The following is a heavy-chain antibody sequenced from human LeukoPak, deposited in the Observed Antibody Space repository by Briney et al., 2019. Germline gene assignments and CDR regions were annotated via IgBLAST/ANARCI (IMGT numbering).Heavy chain of an antibody. Sequence: ASVRVSFTASGYTFTVYYMHWVRQAPGQGREWMGWINPNSGGTNYAQKFQGRVTMTRDTSISTAYMELSRLRSDDTAVYYCASEAWSSTPTYYFDYWGQGTLVTVSS. CDR2: INPNSGGT. CDR3: ASEAWSSTPTYYFDY. CDR1: GYTFTVYY. D-gene: IGHD6-13*01. V-gene: IGHV1-2*02. J-gene: IGHJ4*02.